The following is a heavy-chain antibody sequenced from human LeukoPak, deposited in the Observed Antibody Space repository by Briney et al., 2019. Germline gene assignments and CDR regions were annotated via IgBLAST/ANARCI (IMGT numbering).Heavy chain of an antibody. CDR2: ISSSSSTI. CDR3: ASPSGGNSDDAFDI. J-gene: IGHJ3*02. Sequence: QPGGSLRLSCAASGFTFSSYSMNWVRQAPGKGLEWVSYISSSSSTIYYADSVKGRFTISRDNAKTSLYLQMNSLRAEDTAVYYCASPSGGNSDDAFDIWGQGTMVTVSS. CDR1: GFTFSSYS. V-gene: IGHV3-48*04. D-gene: IGHD4-23*01.